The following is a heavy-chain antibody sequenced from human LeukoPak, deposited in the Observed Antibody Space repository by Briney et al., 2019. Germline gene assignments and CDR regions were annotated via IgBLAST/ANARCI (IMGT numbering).Heavy chain of an antibody. CDR1: GFSFSSYG. CDR2: ISYDGSNQ. Sequence: GGSLRLSCAASGFSFSSYGMHWVRQAPGKGLEWVAVISYDGSNQYYADSVKGRFTNSRDNSKNTLYLQMNSLRAEDSAVYYCAKDLGGTTTYYYYGMDVWGQGTTVTVSS. CDR3: AKDLGGTTTYYYYGMDV. D-gene: IGHD1-26*01. J-gene: IGHJ6*02. V-gene: IGHV3-30*18.